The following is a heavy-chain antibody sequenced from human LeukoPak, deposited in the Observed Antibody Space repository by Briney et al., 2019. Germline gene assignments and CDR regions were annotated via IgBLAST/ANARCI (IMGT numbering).Heavy chain of an antibody. Sequence: GGSLRLSCAASGFTFSSYAMSWVRQAPGKGLEWVSAISGSGGSTYYADSVKGRFTISRDNPKNTLYLQMNSLRAEDTAVYYCARRAGAYSHPYDYWGQGTLVTVSS. CDR3: ARRAGAYSHPYDY. V-gene: IGHV3-23*01. J-gene: IGHJ4*02. CDR2: ISGSGGST. CDR1: GFTFSSYA. D-gene: IGHD4/OR15-4a*01.